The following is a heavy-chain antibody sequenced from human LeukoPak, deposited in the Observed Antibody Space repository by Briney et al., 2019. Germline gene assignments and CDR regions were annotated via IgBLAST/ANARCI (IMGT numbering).Heavy chain of an antibody. CDR1: GGSFSGYY. Sequence: SETLSLTCAVYGGSFSGYYWSWIRQPPGKGLEWIGEINHSGSTNYNPSLKSRVTISVDTSKNQFSLKLSSVTAADTAVYYCARKYGDYFDYWGQGALVTVSS. CDR3: ARKYGDYFDY. V-gene: IGHV4-34*01. J-gene: IGHJ4*02. CDR2: INHSGST. D-gene: IGHD4-17*01.